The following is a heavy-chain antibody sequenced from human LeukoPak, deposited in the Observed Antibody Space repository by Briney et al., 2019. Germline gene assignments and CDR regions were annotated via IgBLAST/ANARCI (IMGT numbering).Heavy chain of an antibody. D-gene: IGHD6-6*01. V-gene: IGHV3-7*01. CDR3: ARDRGSSDYLDY. CDR2: IKEDGSEK. J-gene: IGHJ4*02. CDR1: GFTFSSYW. Sequence: GSLRLSCAASGFTFSSYWMSWVRQAPGKGLEWVANIKEDGSEKFYVDSVKGRFTISRDNAKISLYLQMNSLRAEDTAVYYCARDRGSSDYLDYWGQGTLVTVSS.